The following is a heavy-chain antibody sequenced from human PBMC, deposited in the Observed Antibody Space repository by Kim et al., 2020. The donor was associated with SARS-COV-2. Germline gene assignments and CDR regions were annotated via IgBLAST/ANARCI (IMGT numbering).Heavy chain of an antibody. CDR2: IYYSGST. CDR1: GGSISDRNYN. CDR3: ARRDYGGLYY. J-gene: IGHJ4*02. D-gene: IGHD4-17*01. V-gene: IGHV4-39*01. Sequence: SETLSLTCTVFGGSISDRNYNWGWIRQPPGKGLEWIGSIYYSGSTFYSPSLKSRLTISVDTSKNQFSLKLSSVTAADTAGYYCARRDYGGLYYWGQGT.